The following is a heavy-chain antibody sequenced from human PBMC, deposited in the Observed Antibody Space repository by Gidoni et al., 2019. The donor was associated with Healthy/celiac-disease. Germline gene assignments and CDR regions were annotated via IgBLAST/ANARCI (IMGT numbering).Heavy chain of an antibody. CDR2: ISWDGGST. J-gene: IGHJ4*02. CDR3: AKVSNWNYFDY. V-gene: IGHV3-43*01. Sequence: EVQLVESGGVVVQPGGSLRLSFAASGFTFDDYTMHWVRQAPGKGLEWVSLISWDGGSTYYADSVKGRFTISRDNSKNSLYLQMNSLRTEDTALYYCAKVSNWNYFDYWGQGTLVTVSS. CDR1: GFTFDDYT. D-gene: IGHD1-20*01.